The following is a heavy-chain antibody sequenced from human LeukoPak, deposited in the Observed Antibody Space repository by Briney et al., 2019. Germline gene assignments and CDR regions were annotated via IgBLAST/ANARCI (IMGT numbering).Heavy chain of an antibody. D-gene: IGHD5-18*01. CDR3: ARDRPTAMESSFYFYGMDV. CDR1: GYTLTSYG. J-gene: IGHJ6*02. CDR2: INSYNGNT. V-gene: IGHV1-18*01. Sequence: ASMKVSCKASGYTLTSYGTSWVRQAPGQGLEWMGWINSYNGNTNYAQKLQGRVTMTTDTSTSTAYMEVRSLRSDDTAVFYCARDRPTAMESSFYFYGMDVWGQGTTVTVSS.